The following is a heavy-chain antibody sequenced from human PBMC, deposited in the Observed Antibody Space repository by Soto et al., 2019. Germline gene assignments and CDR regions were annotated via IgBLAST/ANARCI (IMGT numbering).Heavy chain of an antibody. CDR3: ARRHLAVAVSPWFDP. D-gene: IGHD6-19*01. Sequence: QVTLKESGPVLVKPTETLTLRCTVSGLSITDSEMGVSWIRQPPGQPLEWLAHIDSSGEKSYRTFLKSRLAISKDTSKSHIVLTTTNMDPADTATYYCARRHLAVAVSPWFDPWGQGIPVTVSS. CDR2: IDSSGEK. CDR1: GLSITDSEMG. V-gene: IGHV2-26*01. J-gene: IGHJ5*02.